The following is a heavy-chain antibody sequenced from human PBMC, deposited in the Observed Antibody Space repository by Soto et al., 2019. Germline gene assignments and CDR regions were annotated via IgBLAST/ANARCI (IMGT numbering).Heavy chain of an antibody. CDR2: IYYSGST. D-gene: IGHD3-10*01. Sequence: QVQLQESGPGLVEPSETLSLMCTVSGASITIYYWSWIRQPPGKGLEWIGFIYYSGSTNCNPSLESRVTMSADTSKNQVSLKLSSVTAADTAIYYCARGGPGPLPDYWGQGMLVTVSS. V-gene: IGHV4-59*01. CDR3: ARGGPGPLPDY. CDR1: GASITIYY. J-gene: IGHJ4*02.